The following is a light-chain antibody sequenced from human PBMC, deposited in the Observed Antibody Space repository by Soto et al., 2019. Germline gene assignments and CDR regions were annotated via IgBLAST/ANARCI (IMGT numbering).Light chain of an antibody. CDR3: QQYSSSPPYT. J-gene: IGKJ2*01. CDR1: QTVRGRY. V-gene: IGKV3-20*01. CDR2: GAS. Sequence: EIVLTQSPGTLSLSPGERATLSCRASQTVRGRYLAWYQQKPGQAPRLLIYGASSRATGIPDRFSGSGSGXXXXXTIXXREXXDXXXXYCQQYSSSPPYTFGQGTKLEIK.